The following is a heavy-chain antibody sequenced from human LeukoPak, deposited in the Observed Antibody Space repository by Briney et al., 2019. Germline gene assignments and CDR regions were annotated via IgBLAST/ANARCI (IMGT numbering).Heavy chain of an antibody. CDR2: ISSSGGTI. Sequence: PGGSLRLSCAASGFTFSSYEMNWVRQAPGKGLEWVSYISSSGGTIYYADSVKGRLTISRDNAKNSLYLQMNSLRAEDTAVYYCAREKRYNWFDPWGQGTLVTVSS. CDR3: AREKRYNWFDP. V-gene: IGHV3-48*03. J-gene: IGHJ5*02. CDR1: GFTFSSYE.